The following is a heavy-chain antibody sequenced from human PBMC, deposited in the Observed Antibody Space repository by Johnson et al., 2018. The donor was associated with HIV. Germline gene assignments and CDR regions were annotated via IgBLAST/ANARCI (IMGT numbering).Heavy chain of an antibody. J-gene: IGHJ3*02. Sequence: VQLVESGGGVVQPGRSLRLSCAASGFTFSSYAMHWVRQAPGKGLEWVAVISYDGSEKYYADSLNGRFTISRDNSKNTLYLQMNSLRVEDTAVYYCPVDTEAFDIWGQGTMVTVSS. CDR3: PVDTEAFDI. CDR1: GFTFSSYA. V-gene: IGHV3-30*04. D-gene: IGHD1-14*01. CDR2: ISYDGSEK.